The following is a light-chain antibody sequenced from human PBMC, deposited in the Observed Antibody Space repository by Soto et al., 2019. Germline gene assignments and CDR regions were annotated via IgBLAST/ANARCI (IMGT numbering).Light chain of an antibody. J-gene: IGLJ2*01. V-gene: IGLV2-8*01. Sequence: QSALTQPPSASGSPGQSVTISCTGTSSDIGSYGYVSWYQQHSGKAPKLMLYEVSKRPSGVPDRFSGSRSGNTASLTVSGLQAEDEADYYCASYAGNDIVLFGGGTKVTVL. CDR1: SSDIGSYGY. CDR3: ASYAGNDIVL. CDR2: EVS.